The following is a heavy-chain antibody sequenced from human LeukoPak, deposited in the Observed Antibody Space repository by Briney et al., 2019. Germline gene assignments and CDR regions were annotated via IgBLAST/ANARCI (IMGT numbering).Heavy chain of an antibody. Sequence: GGSLRLSCAASGFTFDDYGMSWVRQAPGKGLEWVSGINWNGGSTRYADSVKGRFTISRDKAKNSLYLQMNSLRAEDTALYYCARDGGFRAAVAGPFDLWDQGTMVTVS. CDR2: INWNGGST. CDR1: GFTFDDYG. D-gene: IGHD6-19*01. CDR3: ARDGGFRAAVAGPFDL. V-gene: IGHV3-20*04. J-gene: IGHJ3*01.